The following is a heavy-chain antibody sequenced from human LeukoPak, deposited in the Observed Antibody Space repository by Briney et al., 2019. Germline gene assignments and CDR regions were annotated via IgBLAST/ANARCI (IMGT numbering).Heavy chain of an antibody. CDR2: ISSSSSTI. CDR3: AKLQHPYSNYVPDGFDI. J-gene: IGHJ3*02. V-gene: IGHV3-48*01. Sequence: GGSLRLSCAASGFTFSSYSMNWVRQAPGKGLEWVSYISSSSSTIYYADSVKGRFTISRDNTKNTLYLQMNSLRAEDTAVYYCAKLQHPYSNYVPDGFDIWGQGTMVTVSS. D-gene: IGHD4-11*01. CDR1: GFTFSSYS.